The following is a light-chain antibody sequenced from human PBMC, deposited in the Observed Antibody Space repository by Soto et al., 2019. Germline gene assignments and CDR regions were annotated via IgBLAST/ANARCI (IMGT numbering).Light chain of an antibody. CDR1: QSVSSKY. CDR3: QQYGSSLFT. Sequence: DIVLTQSPGTLSLSPGERATLSCRASQSVSSKYLAWYQQKPGQPPRVLIYGTSIRATGIPERVSGGGSGTDFTLTITRLESEDFAVYYCQQYGSSLFTFGPGTKVDF. V-gene: IGKV3-20*01. CDR2: GTS. J-gene: IGKJ3*01.